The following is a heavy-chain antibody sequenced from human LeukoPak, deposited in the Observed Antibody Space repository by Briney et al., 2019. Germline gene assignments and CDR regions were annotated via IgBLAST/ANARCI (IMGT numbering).Heavy chain of an antibody. CDR1: GFTVSSNY. D-gene: IGHD3-22*01. V-gene: IGHV3-53*01. Sequence: PGGSLRLSCAASGFTVSSNYMSWVRQAPGKGLGWVSVIYSGGSTYYADSVKGRFTISRDNSKNTLYLQMNSLRAEDTAVYYCARGGSYDSSGYYLYWGQGTLVTVSS. CDR2: IYSGGST. CDR3: ARGGSYDSSGYYLY. J-gene: IGHJ4*02.